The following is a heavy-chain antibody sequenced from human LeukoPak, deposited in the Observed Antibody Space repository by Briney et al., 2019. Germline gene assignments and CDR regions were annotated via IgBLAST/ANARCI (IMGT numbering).Heavy chain of an antibody. CDR1: GYTFTSYD. CDR3: ARVDSYGYGGYYYYYMDV. Sequence: ASVKVSCKASGYTFTSYDINWVRQATGQGLEWMGWMNPSSGNTGYAQKFQGRVTMTRNTSISTAYMELSSLRSEDTAVYYCARVDSYGYGGYYYYYMDVWGKGTTVTVSS. V-gene: IGHV1-8*01. D-gene: IGHD5-18*01. CDR2: MNPSSGNT. J-gene: IGHJ6*03.